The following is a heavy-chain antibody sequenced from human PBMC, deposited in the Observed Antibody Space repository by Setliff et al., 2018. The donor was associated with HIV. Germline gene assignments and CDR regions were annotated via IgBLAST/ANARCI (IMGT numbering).Heavy chain of an antibody. V-gene: IGHV3-21*01. Sequence: LRLSCAASGFTFSSYSMNWVRQAPGKGLEWVSSISSSSSYIYYADSVKGRFTISRDNAKNSLYLQMNSLRAEDTAVYYCARGTVGAAFLHNDYWGQGTLVTVSS. D-gene: IGHD1-26*01. J-gene: IGHJ4*02. CDR2: ISSSSSYI. CDR1: GFTFSSYS. CDR3: ARGTVGAAFLHNDY.